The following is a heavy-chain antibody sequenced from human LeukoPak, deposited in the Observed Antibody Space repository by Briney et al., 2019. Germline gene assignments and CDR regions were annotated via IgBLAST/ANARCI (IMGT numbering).Heavy chain of an antibody. CDR2: IYYSGST. CDR1: GGSISSYY. V-gene: IGHV4-59*01. D-gene: IGHD2/OR15-2a*01. J-gene: IGHJ4*02. Sequence: KPSETLSLTCTVSGGSISSYYWSWIRQPPGKRLEWIGYIYYSGSTNYNPSLKSRVTISVDTSKNQFSLKLSSVTAADTAVYYCAKISPGSVDYWGQGTLVTVSS. CDR3: AKISPGSVDY.